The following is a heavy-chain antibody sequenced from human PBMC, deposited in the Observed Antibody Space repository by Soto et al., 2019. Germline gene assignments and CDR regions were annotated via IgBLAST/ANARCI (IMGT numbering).Heavy chain of an antibody. CDR2: VSYDGSQK. V-gene: IGHV3-30-3*01. CDR1: GFTYGSYA. Sequence: GGSLRLSCAASGFTYGSYAVHWVRQAPGEGLEWVAIVSYDGSQKNYADSVRGRFTISRDNSKNTLFLQMESLRAEDTAIYYCAREVSGSDGMKIFDYWGQGTLVTSPQ. CDR3: AREVSGSDGMKIFDY. D-gene: IGHD3-10*01. J-gene: IGHJ4*02.